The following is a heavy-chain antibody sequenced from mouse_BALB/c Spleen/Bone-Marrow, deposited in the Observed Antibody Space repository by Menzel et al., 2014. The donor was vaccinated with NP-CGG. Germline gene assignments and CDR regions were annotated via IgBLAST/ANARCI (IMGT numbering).Heavy chain of an antibody. Sequence: EVHLVESGGGLVKPGGSLKLSCAAPGFTFSSYTMSWVRQTPEKRLEWVATISSGGSYTYYPDSVKGRFTISRDNAKNNLYLQMSSLKSEDTAMYYCTRDGKGNYDYAMDYWGQGTSVTVSS. CDR2: ISSGGSYT. V-gene: IGHV5-6-4*01. CDR3: TRDGKGNYDYAMDY. CDR1: GFTFSSYT. D-gene: IGHD2-1*01. J-gene: IGHJ4*01.